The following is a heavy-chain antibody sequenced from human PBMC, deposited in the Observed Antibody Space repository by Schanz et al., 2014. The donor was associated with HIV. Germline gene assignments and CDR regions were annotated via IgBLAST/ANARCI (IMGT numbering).Heavy chain of an antibody. CDR1: GFTFNSYG. CDR2: ISYDGKYK. CDR3: VLPTWDYGDYTASFDI. J-gene: IGHJ3*02. D-gene: IGHD4-17*01. Sequence: QVQVVESGGGVVQPERSLRLSCAASGFTFNSYGMLWVRQAPGKGLEWVALISYDGKYKFYGDSVKGRFTISRDNSKSTLYLQMSSLRPEDTAVYYCVLPTWDYGDYTASFDIWGHGTMVTVSS. V-gene: IGHV3-30*03.